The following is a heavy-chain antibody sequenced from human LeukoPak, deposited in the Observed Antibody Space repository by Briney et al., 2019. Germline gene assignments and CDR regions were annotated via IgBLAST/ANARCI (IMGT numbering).Heavy chain of an antibody. J-gene: IGHJ4*02. Sequence: GGSLRLFCATSGFGFSNYAMTWVRQAPGKGLEWGSTIVGSGGRTYYADSVKGRFTISRDNSENTLFLQLNSPRADDTAVYYCTQGGSIDSDSWGQGTLVTVSS. V-gene: IGHV3-23*01. CDR2: IVGSGGRT. CDR1: GFGFSNYA. CDR3: TQGGSIDSDS. D-gene: IGHD2/OR15-2a*01.